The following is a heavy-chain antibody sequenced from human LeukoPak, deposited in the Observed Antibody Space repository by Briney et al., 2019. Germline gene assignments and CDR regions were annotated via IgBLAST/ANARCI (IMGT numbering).Heavy chain of an antibody. CDR3: AVAYYYGSGDAFDI. CDR1: GFTFSSYG. Sequence: GGSLRLSCAASGFTFSSYGMHWVRQAPGKGLEWVAVISYDGSNKYYAGSVKGRFTISRDNSKNTLYLQMNSLRAEDTAVYYCAVAYYYGSGDAFDIWGQGTKVTVSS. D-gene: IGHD3-10*01. V-gene: IGHV3-30*03. CDR2: ISYDGSNK. J-gene: IGHJ3*02.